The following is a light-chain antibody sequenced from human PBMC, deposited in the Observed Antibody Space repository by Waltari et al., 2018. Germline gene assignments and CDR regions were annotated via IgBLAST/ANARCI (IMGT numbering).Light chain of an antibody. V-gene: IGLV4-69*01. CDR3: QTGGHGTWV. J-gene: IGLJ3*02. CDR2: VNSDGSH. Sequence: QLVLTQSPSASASLGASVKLTCTLSSGHRSNIIAWHQQQPGKGPRDLMKVNSDGSHSKGDEMPDRFSGSSSGAERYLTISSLQSEDEADYYCQTGGHGTWVFGGGTKLTVL. CDR1: SGHRSNI.